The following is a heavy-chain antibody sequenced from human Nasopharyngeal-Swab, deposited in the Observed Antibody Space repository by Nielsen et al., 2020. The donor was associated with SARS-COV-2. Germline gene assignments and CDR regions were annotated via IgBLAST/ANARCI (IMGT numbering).Heavy chain of an antibody. D-gene: IGHD3-10*01. J-gene: IGHJ6*02. V-gene: IGHV1-8*01. CDR3: ARGQDPTPGTPWFSGYYYGMDV. Sequence: ASVKVSCKASGYTFTSYDINWVRQATGQGLEWMGWMNPNSGNTGYAQKFQGRVTMTRNTSISTAYMELSSLRSEDTAVYYCARGQDPTPGTPWFSGYYYGMDVWGQGTTVTVSS. CDR1: GYTFTSYD. CDR2: MNPNSGNT.